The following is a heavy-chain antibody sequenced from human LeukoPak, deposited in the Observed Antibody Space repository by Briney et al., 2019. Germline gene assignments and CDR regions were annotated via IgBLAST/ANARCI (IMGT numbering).Heavy chain of an antibody. V-gene: IGHV1-8*01. CDR2: MNPNSGNT. CDR1: GYTFTSYD. Sequence: ASVKVSCKASGYTFTSYDINWVRQATGQGLEWMGWMNPNSGNTGYAQKFQGRVTMTRNTSISTAYMELSSLRSEDTAVYYCARWGAYDFASDYYYGMDVWGQGTTVTVSS. D-gene: IGHD3-3*01. CDR3: ARWGAYDFASDYYYGMDV. J-gene: IGHJ6*02.